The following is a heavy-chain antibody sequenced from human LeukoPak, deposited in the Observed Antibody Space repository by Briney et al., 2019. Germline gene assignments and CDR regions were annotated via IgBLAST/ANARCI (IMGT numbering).Heavy chain of an antibody. CDR3: ARGRYYYDLGFADY. D-gene: IGHD3-22*01. J-gene: IGHJ4*02. CDR2: INHSGST. CDR1: GGSFSDYY. Sequence: SETLSLTCAVYGGSFSDYYWSWIRQPPGKGPEWIGEINHSGSTNYNPSLKSRVTISVDTSKNQFSLKLSSVTAADTAVYYCARGRYYYDLGFADYWGRGTLVTVSS. V-gene: IGHV4-34*01.